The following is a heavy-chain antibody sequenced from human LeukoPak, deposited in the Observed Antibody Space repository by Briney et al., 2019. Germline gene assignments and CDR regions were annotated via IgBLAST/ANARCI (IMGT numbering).Heavy chain of an antibody. CDR2: ISSSSSYI. CDR1: GFTFSSYY. V-gene: IGHV3-21*01. D-gene: IGHD3-10*01. J-gene: IGHJ4*02. CDR3: ARAPSQGVFDY. Sequence: GGSLRLSCAASGFTFSSYYMNWVRQAPGKGLEWVSSISSSSSYIYYADSVKGLFTISRHNAKNSLYLQMNSRRAEDTAVYYCARAPSQGVFDYWGQGTLVTVSS.